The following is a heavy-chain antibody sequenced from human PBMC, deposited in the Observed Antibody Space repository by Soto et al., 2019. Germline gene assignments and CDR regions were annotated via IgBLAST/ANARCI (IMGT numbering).Heavy chain of an antibody. V-gene: IGHV4-31*03. J-gene: IGHJ5*02. D-gene: IGHD3-22*01. Sequence: SETLSLTCTVSGGSISSGGYYWSWIRQHPGKGLEWIGYIYYSGSTYYNPSLKSRVTISVDTSKNQFSLKLSSVTAADTAVYYCARDGGPYYYDSSGYHLGQGTLVTVSS. CDR3: ARDGGPYYYDSSGYH. CDR2: IYYSGST. CDR1: GGSISSGGYY.